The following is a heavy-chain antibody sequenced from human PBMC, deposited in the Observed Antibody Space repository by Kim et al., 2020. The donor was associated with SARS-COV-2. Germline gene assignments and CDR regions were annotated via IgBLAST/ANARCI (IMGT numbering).Heavy chain of an antibody. V-gene: IGHV4-39*07. CDR3: ARPGEYDILTGYRYYFDY. D-gene: IGHD3-9*01. J-gene: IGHJ4*02. CDR1: GGSISSSTYF. Sequence: SETLSLICTVSGGSISSSTYFWGWIRQPPGKGLEWIASVYYSGSTYYNPSLKSRVTISVDTSKNQFSLNLSSVTAADTAVYYCARPGEYDILTGYRYYFDYWGQGTLVTVSS. CDR2: VYYSGST.